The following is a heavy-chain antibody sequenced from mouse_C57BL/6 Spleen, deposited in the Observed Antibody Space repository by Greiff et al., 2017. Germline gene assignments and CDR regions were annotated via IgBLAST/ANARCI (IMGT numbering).Heavy chain of an antibody. Sequence: QVQLQQSGPELVKPGASVKMSCKASGYAFTSYWMNWVKQRPGQGLEWIGWIYPGDGGTNYNGKFKGKATLTADTSSSTAYMQLSSLTSEDSAVYYCARWGCVGAKGDYFGDWGKGTTLTVAS. CDR2: IYPGDGGT. D-gene: IGHD1-1*01. CDR1: GYAFTSYW. J-gene: IGHJ2*01. CDR3: ARWGCVGAKGDYFGD. V-gene: IGHV1-82*01.